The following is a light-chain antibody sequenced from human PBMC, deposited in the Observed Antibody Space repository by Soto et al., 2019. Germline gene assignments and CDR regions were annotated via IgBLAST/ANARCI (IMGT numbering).Light chain of an antibody. CDR2: GAS. V-gene: IGKV3-15*01. Sequence: ETVMTQSPATLSVSPGERATLSCRASQSVTSNFAWYQQKPGQAPRLLIYGASTRATGIPARFSGSGSGTAFTLTISSLQSEDFAVYYCHQYNNWPITFGQGTRLEIK. CDR1: QSVTSN. J-gene: IGKJ5*01. CDR3: HQYNNWPIT.